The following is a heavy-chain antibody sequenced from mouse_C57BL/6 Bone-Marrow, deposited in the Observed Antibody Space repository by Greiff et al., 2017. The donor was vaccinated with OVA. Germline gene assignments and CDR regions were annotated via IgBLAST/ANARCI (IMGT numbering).Heavy chain of an antibody. Sequence: EVQLQQSGPELVKPGASVKIPCKASGYTFTDYNMDWVKQSHGKSLEWIGDINPNNGGTIYNQKFKGKATLTADKSSSTAYMQLSSLTSEDSAVYFCANYSNYGYAMDYWGQGTSVTVSS. CDR1: GYTFTDYN. CDR2: INPNNGGT. D-gene: IGHD2-5*01. CDR3: ANYSNYGYAMDY. V-gene: IGHV1-18*01. J-gene: IGHJ4*01.